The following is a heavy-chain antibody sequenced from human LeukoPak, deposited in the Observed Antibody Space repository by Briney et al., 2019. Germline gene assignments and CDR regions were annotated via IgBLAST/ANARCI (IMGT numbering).Heavy chain of an antibody. CDR3: ARDLDWILFDY. V-gene: IGHV3-74*03. D-gene: IGHD3-9*01. J-gene: IGHJ4*02. CDR1: GFTFNTYW. Sequence: GGSLRLSCAASGFTFNTYWLHWVRQAPAKGLVWVSRIRPAGTTTTYADSVKGRFTMSRATAKNTLFLQMNSLSAEDTAVYYCARDLDWILFDYWGQGNLVTVSS. CDR2: IRPAGTTT.